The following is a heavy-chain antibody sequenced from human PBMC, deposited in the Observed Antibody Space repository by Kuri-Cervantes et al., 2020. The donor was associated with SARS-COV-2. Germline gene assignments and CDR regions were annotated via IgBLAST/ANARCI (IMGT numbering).Heavy chain of an antibody. J-gene: IGHJ4*02. CDR1: GFTFSSYA. CDR3: ARGMEVVVGAINFDS. Sequence: GSLRLSCAASGFTFSSYAMSWVRQAPGKGLEWIGYIHYRGSSKYNPSLTTRVTISMDTSENQFSLKLDSVTAADTAVYYCARGMEVVVGAINFDSWGQGTLVTVSS. CDR2: IHYRGSS. D-gene: IGHD2-15*01. V-gene: IGHV4-59*01.